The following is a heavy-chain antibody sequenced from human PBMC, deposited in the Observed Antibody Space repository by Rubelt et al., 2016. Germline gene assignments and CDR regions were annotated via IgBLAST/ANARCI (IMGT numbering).Heavy chain of an antibody. CDR2: IIPILGIA. D-gene: IGHD3-22*01. CDR3: ARTGSYYDSTNWFDP. CDR1: GGTFSSYA. V-gene: IGHV1-69*04. Sequence: QVQLVQSGAEVKKPGSSVKVSCKASGGTFSSYAISWVRQAPGQGLEWMGRIIPILGIANYAQKFQGRVTITADKSTSTAYMELSSLRSDDTAVYYCARTGSYYDSTNWFDPWGQGTLVTVSS. J-gene: IGHJ5*02.